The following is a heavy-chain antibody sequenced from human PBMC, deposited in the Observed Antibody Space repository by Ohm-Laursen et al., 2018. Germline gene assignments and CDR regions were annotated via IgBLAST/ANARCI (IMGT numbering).Heavy chain of an antibody. J-gene: IGHJ2*01. CDR3: AGTTYYDILTGYLRSYWYFDL. Sequence: SLRLSCTATGFTVSGNYMSWVRQAPGKGLEWVSVIYSGGSTSYADSVKGRFTISRDTSKNTLYLQMNSLRAEDTAVYYCAGTTYYDILTGYLRSYWYFDLWGRGTLVTVSS. V-gene: IGHV3-53*01. D-gene: IGHD3-9*01. CDR2: IYSGGST. CDR1: GFTVSGNY.